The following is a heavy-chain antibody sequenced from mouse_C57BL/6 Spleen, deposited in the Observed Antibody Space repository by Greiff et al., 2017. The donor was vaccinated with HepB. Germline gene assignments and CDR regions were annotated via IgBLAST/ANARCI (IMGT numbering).Heavy chain of an antibody. D-gene: IGHD2-5*01. CDR1: GFTFSDYY. CDR3: ARGGAYYSNYDAMDY. Sequence: EVQRVESEGGLVQPGSSMKLSCTASGFTFSDYYMAWVRQVPEKGLEWVANINYDGSSTYYLDSLKSRFIISRDNAKNILYLQMSSLKSEDTATYYCARGGAYYSNYDAMDYWGQGTSVTVSS. J-gene: IGHJ4*01. V-gene: IGHV5-16*01. CDR2: INYDGSST.